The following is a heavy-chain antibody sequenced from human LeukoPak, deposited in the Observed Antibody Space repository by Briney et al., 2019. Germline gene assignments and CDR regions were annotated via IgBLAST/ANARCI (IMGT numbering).Heavy chain of an antibody. CDR3: VRDPEALDY. J-gene: IGHJ4*02. CDR2: ISRGRPTV. V-gene: IGHV3-48*02. Sequence: GGSLRLSCAASGFTFNNYAMNWVRQAPGKGLEWVSYISRGRPTVHYADSVRGRFTISRDNAKNSLYLQMNSLRDEDTAVYYCVRDPEALDYWGQGDLVTVSS. CDR1: GFTFNNYA.